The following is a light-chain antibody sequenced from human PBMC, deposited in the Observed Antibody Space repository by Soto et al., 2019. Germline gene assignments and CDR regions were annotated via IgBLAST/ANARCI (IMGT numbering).Light chain of an antibody. V-gene: IGKV3-11*01. J-gene: IGKJ2*01. CDR3: QQRRNWYT. CDR1: QSVGTD. CDR2: AAS. Sequence: EIVLTQSPATLSLSPGERATLSCRASQSVGTDLAWYQQKPGQAPSLLIFAASIRVTGIPARFSGSGSGTDFTLTISSLEPEDSAVYYCQQRRNWYTFGQGTKLEIK.